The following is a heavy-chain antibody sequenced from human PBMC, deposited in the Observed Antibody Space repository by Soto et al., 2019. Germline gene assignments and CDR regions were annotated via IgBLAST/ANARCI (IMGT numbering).Heavy chain of an antibody. J-gene: IGHJ4*02. V-gene: IGHV4-39*01. CDR2: IYYSGIT. CDR1: GVSISNSSYY. Sequence: LSLTCTVSGVSISNSSYYWGWIRRPPGKGLEWIGTIYYSGITYYNPSLKSRVTISVDTSKNQFSLKLTSVTAADTAVYYCARHGSNWGQGTLVTVS. CDR3: ARHGSN.